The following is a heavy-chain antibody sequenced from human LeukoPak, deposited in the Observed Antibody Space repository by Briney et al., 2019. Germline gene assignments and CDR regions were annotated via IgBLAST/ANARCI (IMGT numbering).Heavy chain of an antibody. Sequence: GGSLRLSCAASGFTFDDHGMTWVRQVPGKGLEWVSNINWNGATTNYADSVKGRFTISRDNAKNSLYLQMNSLRAEDTAFYYCARLKINHGWKGGLDYWGQGTLVTVSS. J-gene: IGHJ4*02. CDR3: ARLKINHGWKGGLDY. CDR1: GFTFDDHG. CDR2: INWNGATT. D-gene: IGHD1-1*01. V-gene: IGHV3-20*04.